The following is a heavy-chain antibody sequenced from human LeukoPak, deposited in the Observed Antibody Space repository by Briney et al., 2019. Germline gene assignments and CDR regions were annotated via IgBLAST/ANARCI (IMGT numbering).Heavy chain of an antibody. CDR1: GYSIAHGFF. Sequence: SETLSLTCTVSGYSIAHGFFWAWIRQPPGGGLGGMGGFYHSGTTYYNTSLKSRISTSVDTSKNQFSLKLRLVTAADTAVYYCARVEVPRDINDWYFDLWGRGTLVTVSS. CDR3: ARVEVPRDINDWYFDL. D-gene: IGHD2-15*01. V-gene: IGHV4-38-2*02. J-gene: IGHJ2*01. CDR2: FYHSGTT.